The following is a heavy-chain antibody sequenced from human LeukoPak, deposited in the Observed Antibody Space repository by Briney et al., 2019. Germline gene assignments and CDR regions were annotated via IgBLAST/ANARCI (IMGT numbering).Heavy chain of an antibody. Sequence: ASVKVSCKASGYTFTSYDINWVRQATGQGLEWMGWMNPNSGNTGYAQKFQGRVTMTRNTSISTAYMELSSLRSEDTAVYYCARFGVVVPAGSYGMDVWGQGTTVTVSS. J-gene: IGHJ6*02. CDR3: ARFGVVVPAGSYGMDV. CDR1: GYTFTSYD. D-gene: IGHD2-2*01. V-gene: IGHV1-8*01. CDR2: MNPNSGNT.